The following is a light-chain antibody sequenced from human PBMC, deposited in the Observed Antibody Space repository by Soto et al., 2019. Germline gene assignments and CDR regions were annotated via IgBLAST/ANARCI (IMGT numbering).Light chain of an antibody. CDR1: QTISSW. J-gene: IGKJ1*01. V-gene: IGKV1-5*03. Sequence: DIQMTQSPSTLSGSVGDRVTITCRASQTISSWLAWYQQKPGKAPKLLIYKASTLKSGVPSRFIGSGSGTEFTLTISSLQPYDFANYYFQDYNSYSAAFGQGTKVELK. CDR3: QDYNSYSAA. CDR2: KAS.